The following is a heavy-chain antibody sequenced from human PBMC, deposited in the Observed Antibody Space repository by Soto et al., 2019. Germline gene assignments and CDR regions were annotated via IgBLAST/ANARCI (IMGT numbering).Heavy chain of an antibody. CDR2: ISTDNGNT. D-gene: IGHD5-18*01. J-gene: IGHJ6*02. V-gene: IGHV1-18*01. CDR3: ARDVPDTALFFYYYGMDV. CDR1: GYSFTSYG. Sequence: GASVKVSCKASGYSFTSYGISWVRQAPGQGLEWMGWISTDNGNTDYAHNLQGRVTLTTDTSTSTAYMELWSLRSGDTAVYYCARDVPDTALFFYYYGMDVWGQRTTVTVSS.